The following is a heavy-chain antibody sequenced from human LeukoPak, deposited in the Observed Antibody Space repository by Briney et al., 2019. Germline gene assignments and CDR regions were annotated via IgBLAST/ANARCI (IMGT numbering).Heavy chain of an antibody. CDR3: ATVYSSGWYTAPFDY. CDR1: GYTFTGYY. CDR2: FDPEDGET. D-gene: IGHD6-19*01. V-gene: IGHV1-24*01. Sequence: GASVKVSCKASGYTFTGYYMHWVRQAPGKGLEWMGGFDPEDGETIYAQKFQGRVTMTEDTSTDTAYMELSSLRSEDTAVYYCATVYSSGWYTAPFDYWAREPWSPSPQ. J-gene: IGHJ4*02.